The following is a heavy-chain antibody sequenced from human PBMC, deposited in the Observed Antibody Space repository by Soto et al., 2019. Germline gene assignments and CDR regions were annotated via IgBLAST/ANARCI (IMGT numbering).Heavy chain of an antibody. D-gene: IGHD1-26*01. V-gene: IGHV3-30*18. CDR3: AKDVIWAEDIKWEHIPDY. J-gene: IGHJ4*02. Sequence: PGGSLRLSCAASGFTFSSYGMHWVRQAPGKGLEWVAVISYDGSNKYYADSVKGRFTISRDNSKNTLYLQMNSLRTEDTAVYYCAKDVIWAEDIKWEHIPDYWGQGT. CDR2: ISYDGSNK. CDR1: GFTFSSYG.